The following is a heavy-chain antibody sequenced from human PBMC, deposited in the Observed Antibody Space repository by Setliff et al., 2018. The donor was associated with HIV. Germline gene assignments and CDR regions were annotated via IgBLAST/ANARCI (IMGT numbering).Heavy chain of an antibody. CDR3: ARGYYGSDLQNAMDV. CDR2: LNTDGSST. J-gene: IGHJ6*02. Sequence: PGGSLRLPCAASGFTFSSYWMHWVRQAPGKGLVWVSRLNTDGSSTKYADSVKGRFTISRDNAKNTLYLQMDSLRGEDTAVYYCARGYYGSDLQNAMDVWGQGTTVTVSS. CDR1: GFTFSSYW. D-gene: IGHD3-10*01. V-gene: IGHV3-74*03.